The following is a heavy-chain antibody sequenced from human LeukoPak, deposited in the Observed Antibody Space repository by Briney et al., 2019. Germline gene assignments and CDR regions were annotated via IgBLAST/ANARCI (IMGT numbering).Heavy chain of an antibody. V-gene: IGHV3-20*04. Sequence: PGGSLRLSCAASGFTFDDYGMSWARQAPGKGLEGVSGINWNGGSTGYADSVKGRFIISRDYAKNSQYLKMSSLRAEDTALYYCARDRKYGSGSRWAFDIWGQGTMVTVSS. CDR1: GFTFDDYG. D-gene: IGHD3-10*01. CDR3: ARDRKYGSGSRWAFDI. J-gene: IGHJ3*02. CDR2: INWNGGST.